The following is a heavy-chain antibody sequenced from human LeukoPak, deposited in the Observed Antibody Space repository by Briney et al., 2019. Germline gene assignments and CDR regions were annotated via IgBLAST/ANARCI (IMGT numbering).Heavy chain of an antibody. CDR3: ARDDGYSSSHFDY. CDR1: GFTFSSYS. D-gene: IGHD6-6*01. V-gene: IGHV3-48*01. Sequence: GGSLRLSCAASGFTFSSYSMNWVRQAPGKVLEWVSSISSSSSTIYYADSVKGRFTISRDNAKNSLYLQMNSLRAEDTAVYYRARDDGYSSSHFDYWGQGTLVTVSS. J-gene: IGHJ4*02. CDR2: ISSSSSTI.